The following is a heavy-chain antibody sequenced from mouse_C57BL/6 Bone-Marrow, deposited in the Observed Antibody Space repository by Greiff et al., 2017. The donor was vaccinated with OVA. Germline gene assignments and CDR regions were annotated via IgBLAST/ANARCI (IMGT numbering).Heavy chain of an antibody. J-gene: IGHJ2*01. CDR3: AGANGSLYFDY. CDR1: GFPITSGYY. CDR2: ITHSGET. D-gene: IGHD2-2*01. Sequence: QVQLKESGPGLVKPSQSLFLTCSITGFPITSGYYWIWIRQSPGKPLEWMGYITHSGETFYNPSLQSPISITRETSKNQFFLQLNSVTTEDTAMYYCAGANGSLYFDYWGQGTTLTVSS. V-gene: IGHV12-3*01.